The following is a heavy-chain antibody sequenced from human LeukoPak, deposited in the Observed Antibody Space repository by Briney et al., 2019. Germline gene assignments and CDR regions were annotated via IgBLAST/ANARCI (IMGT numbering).Heavy chain of an antibody. CDR3: ARNNNRITYTFDI. CDR1: GGSFSSYY. V-gene: IGHV4-34*01. D-gene: IGHD1/OR15-1a*01. Sequence: SETLSLTCALYGGSFSSYYWTWIRQSPGKGLEWIAEIDHRGSTNYNPPLESRVTISIDTSKNQFSLKLSSVTAADRAVYYCARNNNRITYTFDIWGHGTMVTVSS. J-gene: IGHJ3*02. CDR2: IDHRGST.